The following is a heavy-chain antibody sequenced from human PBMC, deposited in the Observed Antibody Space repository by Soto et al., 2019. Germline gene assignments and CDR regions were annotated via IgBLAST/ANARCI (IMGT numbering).Heavy chain of an antibody. V-gene: IGHV1-18*01. CDR1: GYTFTSYG. Sequence: EASVKVSCKASGYTFTSYGISWVRQAPGQGLEWMGWISAYNGNTNYAQKLQGRVTMTTDTSTSTAYMELRSLRSDDTAVYYCARVGLAATGYYYGMDCCGKGSTVTVSS. J-gene: IGHJ6*04. CDR2: ISAYNGNT. CDR3: ARVGLAATGYYYGMDC. D-gene: IGHD2-15*01.